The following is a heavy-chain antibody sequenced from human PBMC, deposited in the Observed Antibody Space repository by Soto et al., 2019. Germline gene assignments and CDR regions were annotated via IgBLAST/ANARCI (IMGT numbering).Heavy chain of an antibody. CDR2: ISGSGGST. D-gene: IGHD3-16*01. CDR1: GFTFSSYA. Sequence: GGSLRLSCAASGFTFSSYAMSWVRQAPGKGLEWVSAISGSGGSTYYADSVKGRFTISRDNSKNTLYLQMNSLRAEDTAVYYCAKDGYDYIWGSYDYWGQGTLVTVSS. V-gene: IGHV3-23*01. CDR3: AKDGYDYIWGSYDY. J-gene: IGHJ4*02.